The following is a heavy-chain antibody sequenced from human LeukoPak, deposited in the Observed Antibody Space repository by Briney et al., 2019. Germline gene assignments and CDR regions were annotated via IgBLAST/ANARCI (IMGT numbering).Heavy chain of an antibody. CDR2: ISSSSGYK. J-gene: IGHJ1*01. Sequence: PGGSRRLSCAAAGFTFSDYYMSWIRQTPEKGLEWLSYISSSSGYKNYADSLKGRFTISRDNAKNSVYLQMNSLSAEDTAVYYCARQGLYDSSDFWTFQHWGQGTLVTVSS. CDR3: ARQGLYDSSDFWTFQH. CDR1: GFTFSDYY. V-gene: IGHV3-11*06. D-gene: IGHD3/OR15-3a*01.